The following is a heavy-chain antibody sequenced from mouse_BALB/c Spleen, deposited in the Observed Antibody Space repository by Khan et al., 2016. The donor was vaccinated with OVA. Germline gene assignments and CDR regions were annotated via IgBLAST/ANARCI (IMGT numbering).Heavy chain of an antibody. V-gene: IGHV3-2*02. D-gene: IGHD1-2*01. CDR1: GYSITSGYG. Sequence: EVQLQESGPGLVKPSQSLSLTCTVTGYSITSGYGWNWIRQFPGNKLECMGYISYSGSTNYNPSLKSRISITRDTSKNQFFLQLNSVTTEETATYYCARTARIKYWGQGTTLTGSS. CDR3: ARTARIKY. J-gene: IGHJ2*01. CDR2: ISYSGST.